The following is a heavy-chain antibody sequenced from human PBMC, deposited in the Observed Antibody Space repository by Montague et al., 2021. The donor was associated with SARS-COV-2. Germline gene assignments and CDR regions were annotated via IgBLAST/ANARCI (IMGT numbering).Heavy chain of an antibody. CDR3: ARIPEYSSGGGPDWYFDL. D-gene: IGHD6-19*01. V-gene: IGHV2-70*01. J-gene: IGHJ2*01. CDR2: IDWEDDT. Sequence: PALVKPTQTLTLTCTGSGFSVSTSGLCVSWRWKPPGKALEWLALIDWEDDTYYSTSLKTRLAISKDTSKNQVVLTMTDMDPVDTGTYYCARIPEYSSGGGPDWYFDLWGRGTLVTVSS. CDR1: GFSVSTSGLC.